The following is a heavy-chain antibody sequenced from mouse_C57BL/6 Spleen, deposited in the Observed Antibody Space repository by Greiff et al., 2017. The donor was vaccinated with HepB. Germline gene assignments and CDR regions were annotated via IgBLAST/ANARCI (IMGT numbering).Heavy chain of an antibody. CDR1: GYTFTDYY. CDR2: IYPGSGNT. Sequence: VQLQQSGAELVRPGASVKLPCKASGYTFTDYYINWVKQRPGQGLEWIARIYPGSGNTYYNEKFKGKATLTAEKSSSTAYMQLSSLTSEDSAVYFCARTSTVVAHGYFDVWGTGTTVTVSS. CDR3: ARTSTVVAHGYFDV. D-gene: IGHD1-1*01. V-gene: IGHV1-76*01. J-gene: IGHJ1*03.